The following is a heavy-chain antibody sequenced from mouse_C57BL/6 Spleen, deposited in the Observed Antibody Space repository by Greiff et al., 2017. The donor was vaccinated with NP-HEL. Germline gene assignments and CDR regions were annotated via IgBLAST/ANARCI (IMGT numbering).Heavy chain of an antibody. CDR2: IHPNSGST. Sequence: QVQLQQPGAELVKPGASVKLSCKASGYTFTSYWMHWVKQRPGQGLEWIGMIHPNSGSTNYNEKFKSKATLTVDKSSSTAYMQLSSLTSEDSAVYYCARSVGDYDGGFAYWGQGTLVTVSA. CDR3: ARSVGDYDGGFAY. D-gene: IGHD2-4*01. J-gene: IGHJ3*01. V-gene: IGHV1-64*01. CDR1: GYTFTSYW.